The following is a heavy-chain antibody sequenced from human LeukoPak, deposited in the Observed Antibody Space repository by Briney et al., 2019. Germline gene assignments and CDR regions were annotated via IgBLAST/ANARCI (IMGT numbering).Heavy chain of an antibody. CDR1: GFTFDDYA. J-gene: IGHJ5*02. CDR3: AKWNRQPLVKGWFDT. V-gene: IGHV3-9*01. Sequence: PGGSLRLSCAAAGFTFDDYAMHWVRQAPGKGLEWVSGISWNSGSTAYADSVKGRFTISRDNANNSLPLLMNSLRVEDTAFYYCAKWNRQPLVKGWFDTWGQGALVIVSS. D-gene: IGHD6-13*01. CDR2: ISWNSGST.